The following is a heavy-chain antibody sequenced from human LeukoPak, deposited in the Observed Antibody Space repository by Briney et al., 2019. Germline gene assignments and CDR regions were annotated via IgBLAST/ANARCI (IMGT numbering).Heavy chain of an antibody. CDR2: ISSSSSTI. V-gene: IGHV3-48*01. CDR1: GFTFGSYA. Sequence: GGSLRLSCAASGFTFGSYAMSWVRQAPGKGLEWVSYISSSSSTIYYADSVKGRFTISRDNAKNSLYLQMNSLRAEDTAVYYCARDGFSSSWYNVYYGMDVWGQGTTVTVSS. D-gene: IGHD6-13*01. CDR3: ARDGFSSSWYNVYYGMDV. J-gene: IGHJ6*02.